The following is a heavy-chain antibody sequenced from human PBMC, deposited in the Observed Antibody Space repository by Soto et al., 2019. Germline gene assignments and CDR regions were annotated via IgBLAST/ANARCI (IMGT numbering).Heavy chain of an antibody. D-gene: IGHD1-1*01. CDR2: ISSSSSYI. Sequence: RRLSCAASGFTFSSYSMNWVRQAPGKGLEWVSSISSSSSYIYYADSVKGRFTISRGNAKNSLYLQMNSLRAEDTAVYYCARGTVSYFDYWGQGTLVTVSS. J-gene: IGHJ4*02. CDR3: ARGTVSYFDY. V-gene: IGHV3-21*01. CDR1: GFTFSSYS.